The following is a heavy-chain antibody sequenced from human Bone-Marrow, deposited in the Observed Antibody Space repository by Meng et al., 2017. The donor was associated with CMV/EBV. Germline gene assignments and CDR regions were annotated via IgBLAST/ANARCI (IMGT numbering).Heavy chain of an antibody. CDR1: GFSLTNSGEG. Sequence: SGPTLVKPTQTLTLTCTFSGFSLTNSGEGVGWIRQPPGKALEWLALIHWNDDKRYTPSLKNRLTITKDASKNQVVLTMTNMDPVDTATYYCAYRLFWGSWTSFDYWGQGTLVTVSS. CDR3: AYRLFWGSWTSFDY. J-gene: IGHJ4*02. D-gene: IGHD7-27*01. CDR2: IHWNDDK. V-gene: IGHV2-5*01.